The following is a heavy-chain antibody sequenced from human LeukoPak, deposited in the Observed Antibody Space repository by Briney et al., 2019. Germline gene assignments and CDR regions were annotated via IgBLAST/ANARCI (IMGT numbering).Heavy chain of an antibody. CDR1: GFIFSSYG. D-gene: IGHD4-17*01. CDR3: CSGDYGDYYHYGMDV. J-gene: IGHJ6*02. Sequence: GRSLRLSCAASGFIFSSYGMHWVRQAPGKGLEWVAVISYDGSNIYYADSVKGRFTISRDNTKNTLHLQMNSLRVEDTAVYYSCSGDYGDYYHYGMDVWGQGTTVTVSS. V-gene: IGHV3-30*03. CDR2: ISYDGSNI.